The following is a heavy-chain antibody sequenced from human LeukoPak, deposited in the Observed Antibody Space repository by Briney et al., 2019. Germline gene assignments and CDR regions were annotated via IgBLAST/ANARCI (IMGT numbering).Heavy chain of an antibody. CDR3: ATWRIVGALDAFDI. CDR2: FDPEDGET. V-gene: IGHV1-24*01. J-gene: IGHJ3*02. CDR1: GYTFTGYY. Sequence: GASVKVSCKASGYTFTGYYMHWVRRAPGQGLEWVGGFDPEDGETIYAQKFQGRVTMTEDTSTDTAYMELSSLRSEDTAVYYCATWRIVGALDAFDIWGQGTMVTVSS. D-gene: IGHD1-26*01.